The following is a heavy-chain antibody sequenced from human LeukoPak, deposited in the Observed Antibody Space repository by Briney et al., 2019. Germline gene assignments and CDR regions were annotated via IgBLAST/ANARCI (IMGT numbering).Heavy chain of an antibody. CDR2: IDANNGDT. V-gene: IGHV1-2*02. Sequence: ASVKVSCKASGYTFRGNYIHWLRQAPGRGLEWMGWIDANNGDTKSAQKFQGRVTMSRDTSISTAYMDLSSLSPDDAAVYYCARDPSSVTLYFFDYWGQGTLVAVSS. CDR1: GYTFRGNY. D-gene: IGHD4-11*01. CDR3: ARDPSSVTLYFFDY. J-gene: IGHJ4*02.